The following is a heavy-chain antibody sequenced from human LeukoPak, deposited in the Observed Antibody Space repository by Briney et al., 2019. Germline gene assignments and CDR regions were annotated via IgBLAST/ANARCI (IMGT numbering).Heavy chain of an antibody. CDR3: ASLWGGSGSFDY. D-gene: IGHD3-10*01. CDR1: GFTFSSYA. Sequence: GGSLRLSCAASGFTFSSYAMSWVRQAPGKGLEWVSAISGSGGSTYYADSVKGRFTISRDNSKNTLYLQMNSLRAEDTAVYYCASLWGGSGSFDYWGRGTLVTVSS. J-gene: IGHJ4*02. CDR2: ISGSGGST. V-gene: IGHV3-23*01.